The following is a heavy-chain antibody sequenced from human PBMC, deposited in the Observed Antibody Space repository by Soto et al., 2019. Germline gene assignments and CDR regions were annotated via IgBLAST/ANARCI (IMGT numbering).Heavy chain of an antibody. CDR2: ISASGRDT. D-gene: IGHD6-19*01. CDR1: GFTFSNYA. Sequence: PGGSLRLSCVASGFTFSNYAMSWVRQAPGKWLEWVSGISASGRDTYYADSVKDRFTISRDSFKNTLYLQMNSLRAEDTGTYYCAKGKTSGWYYFDYWGQGALVNVSS. CDR3: AKGKTSGWYYFDY. V-gene: IGHV3-23*01. J-gene: IGHJ4*02.